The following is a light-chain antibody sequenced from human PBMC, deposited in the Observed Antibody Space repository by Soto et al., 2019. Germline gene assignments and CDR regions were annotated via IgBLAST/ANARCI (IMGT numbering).Light chain of an antibody. Sequence: DIQMAQSPSTLSASVGDRVTITCRASQSISNWLAWYQQKPGKAPKLLIYDASSLESGVPSRFSGSRSGTEFTLSISSLHPDDFATYYCQQYNSYPLTFGPGTKVDIK. J-gene: IGKJ3*01. CDR1: QSISNW. V-gene: IGKV1-5*01. CDR3: QQYNSYPLT. CDR2: DAS.